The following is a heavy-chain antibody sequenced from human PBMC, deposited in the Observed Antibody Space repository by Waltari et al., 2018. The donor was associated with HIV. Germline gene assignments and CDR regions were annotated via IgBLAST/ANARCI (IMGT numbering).Heavy chain of an antibody. J-gene: IGHJ4*02. CDR1: GGTFSIYA. CDR3: ARLSEIYSSSSGAFDY. D-gene: IGHD6-6*01. Sequence: QVQLVQSGAEVKKPGSSVKVSCKASGGTFSIYAITWVRQAPGQGLEWMGGIIPIFGTANYAQNFQGRVTITADESTSTAYMELSSLRSEDTAVYYCARLSEIYSSSSGAFDYWGQGTLVTVSS. CDR2: IIPIFGTA. V-gene: IGHV1-69*01.